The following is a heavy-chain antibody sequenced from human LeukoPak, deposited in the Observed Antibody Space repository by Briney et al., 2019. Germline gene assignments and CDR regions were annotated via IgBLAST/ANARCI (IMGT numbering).Heavy chain of an antibody. CDR1: GFTFSSHE. CDR3: ARYEYYYYYYGMDV. J-gene: IGHJ6*02. D-gene: IGHD3-16*01. V-gene: IGHV3-48*03. Sequence: GGSLRLSCAASGFTFSSHEMNWVRQAPGKGLEWVSYISSSGSTIYYADSVKGRFTISRDNAKNSLYLQMNSLRAEDTAVYYCARYEYYYYYYGMDVWGQGTTVTVSS. CDR2: ISSSGSTI.